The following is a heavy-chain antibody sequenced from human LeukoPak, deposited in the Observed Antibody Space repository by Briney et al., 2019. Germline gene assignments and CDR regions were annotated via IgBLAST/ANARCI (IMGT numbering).Heavy chain of an antibody. J-gene: IGHJ5*02. CDR1: GYTLTSYD. CDR3: ARGRRSSSWYPNWFDP. V-gene: IGHV1-8*01. Sequence: ASVKVSCKASGYTLTSYDINWVRQATGQGPEWMGWMNPNSGNTGYAQKFQGRVTMTRNTSISTAYMELSSLRSEDTAVYYCARGRRSSSWYPNWFDPWGQGTLVTVSS. CDR2: MNPNSGNT. D-gene: IGHD6-13*01.